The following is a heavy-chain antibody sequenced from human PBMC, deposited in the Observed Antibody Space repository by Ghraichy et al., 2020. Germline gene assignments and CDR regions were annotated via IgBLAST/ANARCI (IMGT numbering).Heavy chain of an antibody. J-gene: IGHJ1*01. V-gene: IGHV3-23*01. CDR3: AKDAKYYYDSSGYGLEYFQH. CDR2: ISGSGGST. CDR1: GFTFSSYA. D-gene: IGHD3-22*01. Sequence: LSLTCAASGFTFSSYAMSWVRQAPGKGLEWVSAISGSGGSTYYADSVKGRFTISRDNSKNTRYLQMNSLRAEDTAVYYCAKDAKYYYDSSGYGLEYFQHWGQGTLVTVSS.